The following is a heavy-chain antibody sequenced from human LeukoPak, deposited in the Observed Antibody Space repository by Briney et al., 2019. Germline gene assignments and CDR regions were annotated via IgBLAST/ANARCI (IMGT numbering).Heavy chain of an antibody. J-gene: IGHJ4*02. D-gene: IGHD5-12*01. V-gene: IGHV3-21*01. CDR2: ISSSSSYI. CDR1: GFTFSSYS. CDR3: ARDGDGYSGYLDY. Sequence: PGGSLRLSCAASGFTFSSYSMNWVRQAPGKGLEWVSSISSSSSYIYYADSVKGRFTISRDNAKNSLYLQMNSLRAEDTAVYYCARDGDGYSGYLDYWGQGTLVTVSS.